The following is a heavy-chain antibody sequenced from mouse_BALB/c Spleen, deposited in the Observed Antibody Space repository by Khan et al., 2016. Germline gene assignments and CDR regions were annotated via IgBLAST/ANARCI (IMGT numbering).Heavy chain of an antibody. D-gene: IGHD6-1*01. V-gene: IGHV4-1*02. J-gene: IGHJ1*01. CDR2: INPDSSTI. CDR1: AFDFSRYW. Sequence: EVKLLESGGGLVQPGGSLKLSCAASAFDFSRYWMSWVRQAPGKGLEWIGEINPDSSTINYTPSLQDKFIISRDNAKNTLYLPLRKVSSEDTALMYVASAVWYFAVWGAGTTVTVSS. CDR3: ASAVWYFAV.